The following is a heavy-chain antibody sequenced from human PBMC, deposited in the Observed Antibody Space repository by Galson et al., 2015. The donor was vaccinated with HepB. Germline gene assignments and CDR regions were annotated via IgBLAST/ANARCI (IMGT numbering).Heavy chain of an antibody. V-gene: IGHV1-24*01. CDR2: FDPEDGET. D-gene: IGHD5-24*01. CDR1: GYTLTELS. J-gene: IGHJ4*02. Sequence: SVKVSCKVSGYTLTELSMHWVRQAPGKGLEWMGGFDPEDGETIYAQKFQGRVTMTEDTSTDTAYMELSSLRSEDTAVYYCVTLSGRGRDGYKNPPPDYWGQGTLVTVSS. CDR3: VTLSGRGRDGYKNPPPDY.